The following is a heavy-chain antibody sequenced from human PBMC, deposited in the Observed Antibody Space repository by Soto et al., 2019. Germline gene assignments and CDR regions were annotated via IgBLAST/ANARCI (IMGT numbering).Heavy chain of an antibody. Sequence: PSETLSLTCAVSGGSISSSNWWSWVRQPPGKGLEWIGEIYHSGSTNYNPSLKSRVTISVDKSKNQFSLRLSSVTAADTAVYYCAREPCGGDCYSPDYFDYWAQGTLVTVSS. CDR3: AREPCGGDCYSPDYFDY. V-gene: IGHV4-4*02. J-gene: IGHJ4*02. CDR1: GGSISSSNW. CDR2: IYHSGST. D-gene: IGHD2-21*02.